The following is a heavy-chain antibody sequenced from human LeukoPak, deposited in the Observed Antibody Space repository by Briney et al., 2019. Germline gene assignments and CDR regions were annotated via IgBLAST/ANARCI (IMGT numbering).Heavy chain of an antibody. J-gene: IGHJ4*02. D-gene: IGHD3-10*01. Sequence: GGSLRLSCAASGFTFSSYGMHWVRQAPGKGLEWVAVISYDGSNKYYADSVKGRFTISRDNSKNTLYLQMNSLRAEDTAVYHCAKDGWDYYGSGSSRGPYLDYWGQGTLVTVSS. CDR1: GFTFSSYG. CDR2: ISYDGSNK. V-gene: IGHV3-30*18. CDR3: AKDGWDYYGSGSSRGPYLDY.